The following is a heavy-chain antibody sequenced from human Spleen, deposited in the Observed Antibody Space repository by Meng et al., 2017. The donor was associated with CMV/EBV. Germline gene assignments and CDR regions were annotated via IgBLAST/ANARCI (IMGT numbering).Heavy chain of an antibody. D-gene: IGHD3/OR15-3a*01. CDR1: GFTFSSYA. Sequence: GGSLRLSCAASGFTFSSYAMSWVRQAPGKGLEWVSAVSGSGRTTFYADSVRGRFTVSRDNSKNTLYLQMNSLRVEDRAIYYCAKPMDSYGAGEKFFQHWGQGTLVTVSS. CDR2: VSGSGRTT. V-gene: IGHV3-23*01. J-gene: IGHJ1*01. CDR3: AKPMDSYGAGEKFFQH.